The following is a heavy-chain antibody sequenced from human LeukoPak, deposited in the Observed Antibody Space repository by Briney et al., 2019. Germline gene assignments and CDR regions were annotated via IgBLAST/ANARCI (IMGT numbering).Heavy chain of an antibody. Sequence: GRSLRLSCAASGFTFSSYGMHWVRQAPGKGLEWVAVISYDGSNKYYADSVKGRFTISRDNSKNTLYLQTNSLRAEDTAVYYCAKDLESTVSPEGFDYWGQGTLVTVSS. V-gene: IGHV3-30*18. J-gene: IGHJ4*02. CDR2: ISYDGSNK. D-gene: IGHD4-17*01. CDR3: AKDLESTVSPEGFDY. CDR1: GFTFSSYG.